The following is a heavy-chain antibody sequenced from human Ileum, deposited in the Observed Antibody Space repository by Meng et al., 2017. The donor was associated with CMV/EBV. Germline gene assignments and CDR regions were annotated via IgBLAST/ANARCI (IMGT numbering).Heavy chain of an antibody. D-gene: IGHD4-17*01. V-gene: IGHV3-11*01. CDR1: GFTFCHFS. Sequence: SCASSGFTFCHFSMGWLLPAPGKGLEFISYIGRDRIAISSADAVQGRFPISRENVKNLLYLQMTSLRAADTAIYYCAIFVTTPDYWGPGTLVTVSS. CDR3: AIFVTTPDY. CDR2: IGRDRIAI. J-gene: IGHJ4*02.